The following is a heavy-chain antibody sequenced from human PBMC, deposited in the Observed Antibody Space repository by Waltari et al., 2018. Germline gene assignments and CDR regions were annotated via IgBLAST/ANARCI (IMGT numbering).Heavy chain of an antibody. D-gene: IGHD2-15*01. J-gene: IGHJ4*02. Sequence: QVQLVQSGAEVKKPGASVKVSCKASGYTFTGYYMHWVRQAPGQGLEWMGRINPSSGGTNYAQKFQGRVTMTRDTSISTAYMELSRLRSDDTAVYYCAVYCSGGSCYRLFDYWGQGTLVTVSS. CDR2: INPSSGGT. CDR3: AVYCSGGSCYRLFDY. CDR1: GYTFTGYY. V-gene: IGHV1-2*06.